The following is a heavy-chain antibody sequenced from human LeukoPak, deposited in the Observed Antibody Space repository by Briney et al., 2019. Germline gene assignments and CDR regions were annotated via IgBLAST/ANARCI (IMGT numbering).Heavy chain of an antibody. D-gene: IGHD4-17*01. CDR3: AKELAVTTSLSYYGMDV. CDR1: GFPFNAYW. J-gene: IGHJ6*02. CDR2: ISGSGGST. V-gene: IGHV3-23*01. Sequence: PGGSLRLSCAASGFPFNAYWMTWVRQAPGKGLEWVSAISGSGGSTYYADSVKGRFTISRDNSKNTLYLQMNSLRAEDTAVYYCAKELAVTTSLSYYGMDVWGQGTTVTVSS.